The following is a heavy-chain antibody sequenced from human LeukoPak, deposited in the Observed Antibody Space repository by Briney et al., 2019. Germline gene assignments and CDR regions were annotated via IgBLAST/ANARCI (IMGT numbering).Heavy chain of an antibody. CDR2: ISSSSSYI. D-gene: IGHD3-22*01. V-gene: IGHV3-21*01. J-gene: IGHJ4*02. CDR1: GFTFSSYS. Sequence: PGGSLRLSCAASGFTFSSYSMNWVRQAPGKGLEWASSISSSSSYIYYADSVKGRFTISRDNAKNSLYLQMNSLRAEDTAVYYCARDLYYYDSSGPFDYWGQGTLVTVSS. CDR3: ARDLYYYDSSGPFDY.